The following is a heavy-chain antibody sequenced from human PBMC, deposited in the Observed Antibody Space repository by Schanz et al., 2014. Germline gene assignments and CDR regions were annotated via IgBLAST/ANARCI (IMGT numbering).Heavy chain of an antibody. CDR1: GFTVSSYG. J-gene: IGHJ4*02. CDR3: ARDNYYGSGSCAY. Sequence: EVQLVESGGGFVQPGGSLGLSCVVSGFTVSSYGMHWVRQATGAGLEWVSAIGTAGDTFYLDSVKGRFTISRDNAKNSMYLHMKSLRGEDTAVYYCARDNYYGSGSCAYWGQGTLVTVSS. V-gene: IGHV3-13*04. D-gene: IGHD3-10*01. CDR2: IGTAGDT.